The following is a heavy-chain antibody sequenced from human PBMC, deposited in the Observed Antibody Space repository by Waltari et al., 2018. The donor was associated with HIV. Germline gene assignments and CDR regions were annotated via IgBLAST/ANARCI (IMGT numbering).Heavy chain of an antibody. CDR3: ARGTPVSARVDVFDI. CDR2: TYYRSKWYR. V-gene: IGHV6-1*01. D-gene: IGHD6-19*01. J-gene: IGHJ3*02. Sequence: QVQLQQSGPRLVKPSQTLSVTCAISGDAVLTNSVAWNWFRQSPSRGLEWLGRTYYRSKWYRDYSLSVKSRINITADVSKNQFSLLLHSVTPEDTSLYFCARGTPVSARVDVFDIWGQGTPVTVSS. CDR1: GDAVLTNSVA.